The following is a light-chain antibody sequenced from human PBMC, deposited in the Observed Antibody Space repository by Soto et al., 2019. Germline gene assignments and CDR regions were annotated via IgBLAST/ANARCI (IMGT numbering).Light chain of an antibody. Sequence: QSTLTHPASLSGSPGQSITISCTGTSSDVGGYNYVSWYQQHPGKAPKLMIYEVSNRPSGVSNRFSGSKSGNTASLTISGLQAEDEADYYCSSYTSSSLYVFGTGTKVTVL. CDR1: SSDVGGYNY. CDR3: SSYTSSSLYV. CDR2: EVS. V-gene: IGLV2-14*01. J-gene: IGLJ1*01.